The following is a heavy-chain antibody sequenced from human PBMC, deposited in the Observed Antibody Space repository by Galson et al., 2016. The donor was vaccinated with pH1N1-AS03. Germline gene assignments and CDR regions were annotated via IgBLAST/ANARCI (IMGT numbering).Heavy chain of an antibody. Sequence: SLRLSCAASGFTFSSYDMSWARQAPGKGLEWVSTINGAGSGTFYADSVKGRFTISRDNSNNTVYLHMNSLRTEDTAVYYCAKMLRGITAVGFESWGQGILVIDSS. CDR2: INGAGSGT. CDR3: AKMLRGITAVGFES. J-gene: IGHJ5*01. D-gene: IGHD3-10*01. CDR1: GFTFSSYD. V-gene: IGHV3-23*01.